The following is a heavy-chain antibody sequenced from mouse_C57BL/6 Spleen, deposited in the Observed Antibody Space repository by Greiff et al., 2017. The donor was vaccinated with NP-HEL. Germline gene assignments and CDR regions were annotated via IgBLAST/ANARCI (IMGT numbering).Heavy chain of an antibody. J-gene: IGHJ1*03. CDR2: IDPETGGT. D-gene: IGHD2-2*01. CDR3: TLWLRPLRYFDV. CDR1: GYTFTDYE. Sequence: VQLQQSGAELVRPGASVTLSCKASGYTFTDYEMHWVKQTPVHGLEWIGAIDPETGGTASNQKFKGKAILTADKSTSTAYMELRRLTSEVSAVYSCTLWLRPLRYFDVWGTGTTVTVSS. V-gene: IGHV1-15*01.